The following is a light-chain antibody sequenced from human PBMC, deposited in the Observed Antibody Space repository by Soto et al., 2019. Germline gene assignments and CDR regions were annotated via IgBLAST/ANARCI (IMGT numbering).Light chain of an antibody. Sequence: DIQMTQSPSSLSASVGDRVTITCRASQSIDFYLHWYQHKPGKAPKLLIYAASSLQSGVPSRFSGSGSGTEFTLTISSLQPEDFATYYCQQSYSTPYTFGQGTKVEIK. CDR2: AAS. J-gene: IGKJ2*01. CDR1: QSIDFY. CDR3: QQSYSTPYT. V-gene: IGKV1-39*01.